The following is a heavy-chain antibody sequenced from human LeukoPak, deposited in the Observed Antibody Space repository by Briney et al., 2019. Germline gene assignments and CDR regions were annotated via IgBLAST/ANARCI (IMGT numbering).Heavy chain of an antibody. CDR3: ARAAPGYYYQKYFFDY. V-gene: IGHV4-39*07. D-gene: IGHD3-22*01. CDR2: IYYSGST. CDR1: GGSISSSSYY. J-gene: IGHJ4*02. Sequence: SETLSLTCTVSGGSISSSSYYWGWIRQPPGKGLEWIGSIYYSGSTYYNPSLKSRVTISVDTSKNQFSLKLSSVTAADTAVYYCARAAPGYYYQKYFFDYWGQGTLVTVSS.